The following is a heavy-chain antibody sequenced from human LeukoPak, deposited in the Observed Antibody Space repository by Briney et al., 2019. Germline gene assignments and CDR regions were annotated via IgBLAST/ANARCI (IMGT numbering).Heavy chain of an antibody. J-gene: IGHJ4*02. CDR2: ISGSGGST. D-gene: IGHD3-3*01. CDR3: AILMYDFWSGYYQEENDY. CDR1: GFTVSSSY. V-gene: IGHV3-23*01. Sequence: GGSLRLSCAASGFTVSSSYMSWVRQAPGKGLEWVSAISGSGGSTYYADSVKGRFTISRDNSKNTLYLQMNSLRAEDTAVYYCAILMYDFWSGYYQEENDYWGQGTLVTVSS.